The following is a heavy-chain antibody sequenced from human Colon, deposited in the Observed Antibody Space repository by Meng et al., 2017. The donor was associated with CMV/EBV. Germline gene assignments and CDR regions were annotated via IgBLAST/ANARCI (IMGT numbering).Heavy chain of an antibody. CDR2: TSFDGSLK. Sequence: GESPKIPCEAPGFTFSTYGMHWVRQAPGKGPEWVAVTSFDGSLKYYADSVKGRFTISRDNSKNTLYLQMNSLGAEDTAVYFCAKDYKGGAYSKDVLYYYYAMDVWGQGTTVTVSS. CDR1: GFTFSTYG. CDR3: AKDYKGGAYSKDVLYYYYAMDV. V-gene: IGHV3-33*06. D-gene: IGHD4-11*01. J-gene: IGHJ6*02.